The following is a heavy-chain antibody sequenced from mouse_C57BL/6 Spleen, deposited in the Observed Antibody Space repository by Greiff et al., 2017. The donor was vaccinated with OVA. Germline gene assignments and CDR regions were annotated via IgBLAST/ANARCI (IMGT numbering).Heavy chain of an antibody. CDR3: ARRGLYYSNYHYAMDY. CDR2: IDPSDSYT. Sequence: VKLQQPGAELVMPGASVKLSCKASGYTFTSYWMHWVKQRPGQGLEWIGEIDPSDSYTNYNQKFKGKSTLTVDKSSSTAYMQLSSLTSEDSAVYYCARRGLYYSNYHYAMDYWGQGTSVTVSS. D-gene: IGHD2-5*01. J-gene: IGHJ4*01. CDR1: GYTFTSYW. V-gene: IGHV1-69*01.